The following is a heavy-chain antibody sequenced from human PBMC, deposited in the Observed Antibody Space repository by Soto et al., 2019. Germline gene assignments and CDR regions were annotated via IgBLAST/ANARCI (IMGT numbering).Heavy chain of an antibody. CDR1: GGSFSGYY. Sequence: QVQLQQWGAEVLKPSETLSLTCVVNGGSFSGYYWSWIRQSPGKGLEWIGEINDSGITDSNPSLESRVTISVDMSKKQFSLNLKSVTAADSAVYHCARGRSSVPDRRGIGYYGLDVWGQGTTVTVSS. V-gene: IGHV4-34*01. CDR3: ARGRSSVPDRRGIGYYGLDV. CDR2: INDSGIT. J-gene: IGHJ6*02. D-gene: IGHD6-6*01.